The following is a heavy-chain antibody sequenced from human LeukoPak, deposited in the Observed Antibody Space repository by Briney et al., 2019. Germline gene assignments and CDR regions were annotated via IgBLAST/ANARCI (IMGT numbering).Heavy chain of an antibody. V-gene: IGHV3-23*01. CDR1: GFTFSSNP. CDR2: ISYGGGST. J-gene: IGHJ4*02. Sequence: GGSLRLSCAASGFTFSSNPISWVRQAPGKGLEWVSGISYGGGSTYYADSVRGRFTISRDNSKNTLYLQMNSLRSEDTAVYYCAKRIAARTPYYFDYWGQGTLVTVSS. D-gene: IGHD6-6*01. CDR3: AKRIAARTPYYFDY.